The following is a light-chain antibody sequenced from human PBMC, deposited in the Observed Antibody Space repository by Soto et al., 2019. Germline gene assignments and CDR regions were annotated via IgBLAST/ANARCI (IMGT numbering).Light chain of an antibody. J-gene: IGKJ4*01. Sequence: DIVMTQSPDSLAVSLGERATINCKSSQSVLYSSNNKNYLAWYQQKPGQPPKLLIYWASTRESGVPDRFSGRGSGTDFTLTISSLQAEDVAVYYCQQYYSTPLTCGGGTKVEIK. CDR1: QSVLYSSNNKNY. CDR2: WAS. CDR3: QQYYSTPLT. V-gene: IGKV4-1*01.